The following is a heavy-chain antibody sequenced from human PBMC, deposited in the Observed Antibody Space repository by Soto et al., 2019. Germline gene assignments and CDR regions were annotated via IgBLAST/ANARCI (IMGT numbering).Heavy chain of an antibody. CDR2: ISGSGGST. D-gene: IGHD3-9*01. CDR1: GFTFSSYA. J-gene: IGHJ4*02. CDR3: AKCPTQGGRYFDWLGSGDFDY. V-gene: IGHV3-23*01. Sequence: EVQLLESGGGLVQPGGSLRLSCAASGFTFSSYAMSWVRQAPGKGLEWVSAISGSGGSTYYADSVKGRFTISRDNSKNTLYLQMNSLRAEDTAVYYCAKCPTQGGRYFDWLGSGDFDYWGQGTLVTVSS.